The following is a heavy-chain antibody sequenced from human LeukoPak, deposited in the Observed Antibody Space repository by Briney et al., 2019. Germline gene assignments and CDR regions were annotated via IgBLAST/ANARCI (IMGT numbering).Heavy chain of an antibody. D-gene: IGHD2-2*02. CDR1: GYTFTSYG. CDR2: ISAYNGNT. CDR3: ARGYCSSTSCYTGSYDWFDP. Sequence: GASVKVSCKASGYTFTSYGISWLRQAPGQGLEWMGWISAYNGNTNYAQKLQGRVTMTTDTSTSTAYMELRSLRSDDTAVYYCARGYCSSTSCYTGSYDWFDPWGQGTLVTVSS. J-gene: IGHJ5*02. V-gene: IGHV1-18*01.